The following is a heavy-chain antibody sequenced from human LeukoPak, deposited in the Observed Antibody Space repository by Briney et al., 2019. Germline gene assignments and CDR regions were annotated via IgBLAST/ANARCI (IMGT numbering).Heavy chain of an antibody. V-gene: IGHV3-66*01. CDR1: GFTVSINY. Sequence: VGSLRLSCAASGFTVSINYMSWVRQAPGKGLEWVSVIYSGSSTYYADSVKGRFTISRDNSKNTLYLQMNSLRAEDTAVYYCAGSLAYCGGDCRLGDYWGQGTLVTVSS. CDR2: IYSGSST. CDR3: AGSLAYCGGDCRLGDY. J-gene: IGHJ4*02. D-gene: IGHD2-21*02.